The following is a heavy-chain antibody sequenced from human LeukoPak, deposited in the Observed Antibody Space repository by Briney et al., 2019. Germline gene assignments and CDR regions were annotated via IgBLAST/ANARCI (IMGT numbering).Heavy chain of an antibody. V-gene: IGHV3-30*02. CDR3: VRDRDWAFDY. D-gene: IGHD2-21*01. CDR2: IRNDGSNE. Sequence: GGSLRLSCAASGFTFSSSSMNWVRQAPGKGLEWVAFIRNDGSNEYYADSVKGRFTISRDNSKNTLSLQMNSLRAEDTAVYYCVRDRDWAFDYWGQGILVTVSS. CDR1: GFTFSSSS. J-gene: IGHJ4*02.